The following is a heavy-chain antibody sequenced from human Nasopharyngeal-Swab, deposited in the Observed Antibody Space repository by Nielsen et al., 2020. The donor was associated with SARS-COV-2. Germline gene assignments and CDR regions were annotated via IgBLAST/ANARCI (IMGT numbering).Heavy chain of an antibody. Sequence: GESLKISCMGSRYSFTSYWISWVRQMPGKGLEWTGRIDPSDSYTNCSPSFQAHVTISADKSISTAYLQWSSLQASDTAMYYCARRYSSSWRYWGQGTLVTVSS. CDR3: ARRYSSSWRY. J-gene: IGHJ4*02. D-gene: IGHD6-13*01. CDR1: RYSFTSYW. CDR2: IDPSDSYT. V-gene: IGHV5-10-1*01.